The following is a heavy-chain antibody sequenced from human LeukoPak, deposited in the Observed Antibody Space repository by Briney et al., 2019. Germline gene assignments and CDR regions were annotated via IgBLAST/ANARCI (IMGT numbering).Heavy chain of an antibody. Sequence: GGSLQISFEASGSRFITNWIGWARQLPGKGREWMGLIYLVDAETRYSPSFRGKVPISVDKSITTAYLQWRSLKASDIAMYYCARQKDRGSDAFDIWGQGTMVSVSS. V-gene: IGHV5-51*01. CDR1: GSRFITNW. J-gene: IGHJ3*02. CDR2: IYLVDAET. D-gene: IGHD3-10*01. CDR3: ARQKDRGSDAFDI.